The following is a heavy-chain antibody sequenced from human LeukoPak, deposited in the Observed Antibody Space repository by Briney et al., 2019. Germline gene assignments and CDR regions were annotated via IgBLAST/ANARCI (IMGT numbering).Heavy chain of an antibody. CDR2: INHSGST. J-gene: IGHJ5*02. D-gene: IGHD1-26*01. CDR1: GGSFSGYY. Sequence: SETLSLTCAVYGGSFSGYYWSWIRQPPGKGLEWMGEINHSGSTNYNPSLKSRVTISVDTSKNQFSLKLSSVTAADTAVYYCARSLVVGATYPYHWGQGTLVTVSS. CDR3: ARSLVVGATYPYH. V-gene: IGHV4-34*01.